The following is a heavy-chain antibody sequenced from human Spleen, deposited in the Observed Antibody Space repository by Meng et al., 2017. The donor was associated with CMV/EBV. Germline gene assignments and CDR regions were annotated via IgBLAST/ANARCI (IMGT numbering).Heavy chain of an antibody. CDR3: ARDSFALAPTDY. CDR1: GFTVSSNY. J-gene: IGHJ4*02. CDR2: IYSGGST. V-gene: IGHV3-66*01. Sequence: SCAASGFTVSSNYMSWVRQAPGKGLEWVSVIYSGGSTYYADSVEGRFTISRDNAKNTLYLQMNSLRVEDTAVYYCARDSFALAPTDYWGQGTLVTVSS. D-gene: IGHD2/OR15-2a*01.